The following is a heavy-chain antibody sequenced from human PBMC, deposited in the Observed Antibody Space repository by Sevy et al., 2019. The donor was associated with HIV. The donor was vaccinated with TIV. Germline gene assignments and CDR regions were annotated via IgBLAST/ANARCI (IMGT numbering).Heavy chain of an antibody. J-gene: IGHJ4*02. Sequence: SETLSLTCTVSGGSISSYYWSWIRQPPGKGLEWIGYIYYSGSTNYNPSLKGRVTISVDTSRNQFSLKLSSVTAADTAVYYCARGGALYYDILTGHSAPFDYWGQGTLVTVSS. V-gene: IGHV4-59*01. D-gene: IGHD3-9*01. CDR2: IYYSGST. CDR3: ARGGALYYDILTGHSAPFDY. CDR1: GGSISSYY.